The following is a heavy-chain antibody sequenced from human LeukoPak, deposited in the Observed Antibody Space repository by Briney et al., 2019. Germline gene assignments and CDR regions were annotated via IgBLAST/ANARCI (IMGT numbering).Heavy chain of an antibody. V-gene: IGHV4-59*01. CDR1: GGSISSYY. J-gene: IGHJ4*02. CDR3: ARGGRADYIDY. CDR2: IYYSGST. Sequence: SETLSLTCTVSGGSISSYYWSWIRQPPGKGLEWIGYIYYSGSTNYNPSLKSRVTISVDTSKNQFSLKLSSVTAADTAVYYCARGGRADYIDYWGQGTLVTVSS.